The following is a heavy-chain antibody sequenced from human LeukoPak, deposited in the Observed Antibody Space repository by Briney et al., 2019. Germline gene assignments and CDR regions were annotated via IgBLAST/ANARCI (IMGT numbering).Heavy chain of an antibody. CDR3: ASINTVRRHDY. D-gene: IGHD4-17*01. V-gene: IGHV1-69*02. Sequence: ASVKVSCKASGGTFSSYTISWVRQAPGQGLEWMGRIIPILGIANYAQKFQGRVTITADKSTSTAHMELSSLRSEDTAVYYCASINTVRRHDYWGQGTLVTVSS. CDR1: GGTFSSYT. CDR2: IIPILGIA. J-gene: IGHJ4*02.